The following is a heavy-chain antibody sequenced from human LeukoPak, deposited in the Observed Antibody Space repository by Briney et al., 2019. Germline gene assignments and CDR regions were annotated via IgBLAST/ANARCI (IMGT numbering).Heavy chain of an antibody. Sequence: GGSLRLSCTVSGFTVSTNSMSWVRQAPEKGLEWVSFIYSDNTHYSDSVKGRFTISRDNSKNTLYLQMNSLRAEDTAVYYCARVWFGEFAYFDYWGQGTLVTVSS. CDR2: IYSDNT. D-gene: IGHD3-10*01. V-gene: IGHV3-53*01. CDR1: GFTVSTNS. J-gene: IGHJ4*02. CDR3: ARVWFGEFAYFDY.